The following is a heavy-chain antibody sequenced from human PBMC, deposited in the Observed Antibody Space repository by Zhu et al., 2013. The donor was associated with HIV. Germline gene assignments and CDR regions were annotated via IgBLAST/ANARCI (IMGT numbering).Heavy chain of an antibody. CDR1: GYVFTSFG. J-gene: IGHJ6*02. CDR2: ISGYNGKT. CDR3: AREQQLALYYYYYGFDV. V-gene: IGHV1-18*01. Sequence: QDQLVQSGAEMKKPGASVKVSCRASGYVFTSFGISWLRQAPGQRLQWMGWISGYNGKTNYARNLQDRVTMTVDISSSTAYLELRSLRSDDTAVYYCAREQQLALYYYYYGFDVWGQGTTVTVSS. D-gene: IGHD1-1*01.